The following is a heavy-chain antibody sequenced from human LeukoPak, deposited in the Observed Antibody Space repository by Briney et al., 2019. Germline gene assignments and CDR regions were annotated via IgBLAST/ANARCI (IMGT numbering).Heavy chain of an antibody. Sequence: TGGSLRLSCAASGFTVSDYYMTWIRQAPGKGLGWVSYISSSGSTIYYGDFVKGRFTISRDNAKNSLVLQMNSLRAEDTAVYYCARESGTYSYGAFDIWGQGTMVTVSS. CDR2: ISSSGSTI. D-gene: IGHD1-26*01. CDR1: GFTVSDYY. CDR3: ARESGTYSYGAFDI. V-gene: IGHV3-11*01. J-gene: IGHJ3*02.